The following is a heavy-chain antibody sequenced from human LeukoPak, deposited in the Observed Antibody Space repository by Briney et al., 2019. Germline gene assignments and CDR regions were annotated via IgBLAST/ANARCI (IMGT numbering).Heavy chain of an antibody. CDR3: AKDVNYFY. CDR1: GFTFSSYA. CDR2: IRYDGSNK. V-gene: IGHV3-30*02. D-gene: IGHD3-3*01. J-gene: IGHJ1*01. Sequence: GGSLRLSCAASGFTFSSYAMHWVRQAPGKGLEWVAFIRYDGSNKYYADSVKSRFTISRDNSKNTLYLQVNSLRAEDTAAYYCAKDVNYFYWGQGTLVTVSS.